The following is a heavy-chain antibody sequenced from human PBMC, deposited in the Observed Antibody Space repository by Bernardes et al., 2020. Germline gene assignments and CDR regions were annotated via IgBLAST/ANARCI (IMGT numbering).Heavy chain of an antibody. CDR2: IYYSGST. V-gene: IGHV4-61*01. CDR3: ARAGEYCSVTACYIFDY. CDR1: GGSVSSGSYY. Sequence: SETLSLTCTVSGGSVSSGSYYWSWIRQPPGKGLEWIGHIYYSGSTSYNPSLKSRVTISVDTSKNQFSLKVNSVTAADTAMYYCARAGEYCSVTACYIFDYWGQGTLVTVSS. D-gene: IGHD2-2*02. J-gene: IGHJ4*02.